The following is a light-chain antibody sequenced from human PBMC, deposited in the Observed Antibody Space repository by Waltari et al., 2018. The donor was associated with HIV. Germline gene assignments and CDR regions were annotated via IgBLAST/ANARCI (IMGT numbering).Light chain of an antibody. V-gene: IGLV1-47*01. Sequence: QSVLTPPPSASATPGQRITISCSGGNSNIESNYVYWYQQPPGTAPKVFIYRNSQRPSGVPDRFSGSKSGTSASLIISGLRSGDEADYYCASWDDSLNAFVFGTGTKVTVL. J-gene: IGLJ1*01. CDR2: RNS. CDR1: NSNIESNY. CDR3: ASWDDSLNAFV.